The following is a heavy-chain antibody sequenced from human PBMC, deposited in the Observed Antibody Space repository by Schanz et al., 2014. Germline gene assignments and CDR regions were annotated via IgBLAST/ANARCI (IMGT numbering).Heavy chain of an antibody. CDR2: ISSGSSYA. CDR1: GFTVSSNH. Sequence: VQLLESGGGLVRPGGSLRLSCAVSGFTVSSNHMSWVRQAPGKGLEWVSDISSGSSYANYAGSVKGRFTISRDNAKNTLYLQMNSLRAEDTAVYYCARDSRPNYDFLTAYYSIDYWGQGTLVTVSS. J-gene: IGHJ4*02. CDR3: ARDSRPNYDFLTAYYSIDY. V-gene: IGHV3-11*06. D-gene: IGHD3-9*01.